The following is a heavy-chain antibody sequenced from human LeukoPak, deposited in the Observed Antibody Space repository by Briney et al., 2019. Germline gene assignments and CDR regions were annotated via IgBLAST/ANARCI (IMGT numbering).Heavy chain of an antibody. CDR2: ISSSSSYI. V-gene: IGHV3-21*01. Sequence: PGGSLRLSCAASGFTFSSYSMNWVRQAPGKGLEWVSSISSSSSYIYYADSVKGRFTISGDNAKNSLYLQMNSLRAEDTAVYYCARAGSSGWYRHTGAFDIWGQGTMVTVSS. CDR1: GFTFSSYS. D-gene: IGHD6-19*01. CDR3: ARAGSSGWYRHTGAFDI. J-gene: IGHJ3*02.